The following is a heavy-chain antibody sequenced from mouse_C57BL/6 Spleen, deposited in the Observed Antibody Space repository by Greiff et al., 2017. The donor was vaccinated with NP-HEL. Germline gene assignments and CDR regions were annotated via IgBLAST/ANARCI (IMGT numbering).Heavy chain of an antibody. CDR1: GYTFTSYW. V-gene: IGHV1-69*01. CDR2: IDPSDSYT. J-gene: IGHJ3*01. Sequence: QVQLQQSGAELVMPGASVKLSCKASGYTFTSYWMHWVKQRPGQGLEWIGEIDPSDSYTNYNQKFKGKSTLTVDKSSSTAYMQLSSLTSEDSAVYYCARDGNYETYWGQGTLVTVSA. D-gene: IGHD2-1*01. CDR3: ARDGNYETY.